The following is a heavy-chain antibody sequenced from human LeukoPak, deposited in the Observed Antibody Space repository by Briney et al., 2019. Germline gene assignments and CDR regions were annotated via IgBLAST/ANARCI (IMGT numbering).Heavy chain of an antibody. CDR2: ISWNSGSI. CDR1: GFTFDDYA. J-gene: IGHJ2*01. Sequence: GGSLRLSCAASGFTFDDYAMHWVRQAPGKGLEWVSGISWNSGSIGYADSVKGRFTISRDNAKNSLYLQMNSLRAEDTALYYCAKDPGGHYGDYWYFDLWGRGILVTVSS. D-gene: IGHD4-17*01. V-gene: IGHV3-9*01. CDR3: AKDPGGHYGDYWYFDL.